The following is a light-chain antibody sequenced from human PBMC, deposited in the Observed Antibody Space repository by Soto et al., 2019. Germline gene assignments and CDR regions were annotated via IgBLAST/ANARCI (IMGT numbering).Light chain of an antibody. J-gene: IGLJ2*01. CDR3: TSYTGSRTVV. CDR2: EVN. V-gene: IGLV2-18*02. Sequence: QSALTQPPSVSGSPGQSVTISCTGTVSDLGSYDRVSWYQQPPGTAPKLMIYEVNNRPSGVPDRFSGSKSGNTASLTISGLQAEDEADYYCTSYTGSRTVVFGGGTKLTVL. CDR1: VSDLGSYDR.